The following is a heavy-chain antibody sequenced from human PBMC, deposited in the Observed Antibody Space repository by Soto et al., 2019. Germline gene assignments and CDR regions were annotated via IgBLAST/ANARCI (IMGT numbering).Heavy chain of an antibody. Sequence: GASVKVSCKTSGYSFSNYYMHWVRQAPGQGLEWMGLINPSGGSTSYPQKFQDRVTMTRDTSTSTVYMELSSLRSEDTAVYYCARGAKCSSISCYLYFDYWGQGTLVTVSS. CDR3: ARGAKCSSISCYLYFDY. CDR1: GYSFSNYY. D-gene: IGHD2-2*01. CDR2: INPSGGST. J-gene: IGHJ4*02. V-gene: IGHV1-46*03.